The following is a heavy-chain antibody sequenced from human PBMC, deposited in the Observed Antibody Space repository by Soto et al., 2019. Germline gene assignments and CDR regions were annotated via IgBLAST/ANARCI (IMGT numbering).Heavy chain of an antibody. CDR2: IYHSGST. CDR3: ARVSGSYYYGMDV. D-gene: IGHD1-26*01. V-gene: IGHV4-4*02. J-gene: IGHJ6*02. CDR1: GGSISSSNW. Sequence: QVQLQESGPGRVKPSGTLSLTCAVSGGSISSSNWWSWVRQPPGKGLEWIGEIYHSGSTNYNPSLKSRVTISVDKSKNQFSLKLSTVIAADTAVYYCARVSGSYYYGMDVWGQWTTVTVSS.